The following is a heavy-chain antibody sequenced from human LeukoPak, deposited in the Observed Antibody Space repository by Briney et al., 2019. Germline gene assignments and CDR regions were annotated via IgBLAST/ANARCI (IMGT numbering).Heavy chain of an antibody. V-gene: IGHV4-34*06. CDR3: ARHGGTAACALYNWFDP. CDR2: MNHSGYT. CDR1: GGSFSGYY. D-gene: IGHD6-13*01. J-gene: IGHJ5*02. Sequence: SETLSLTCAVYGGSFSGYYWNWIRQPPGKGLEWIGEMNHSGYTYYNPSLKCRGTISVDKTKNQFFLKLANVTSANTALCYVARHGGTAACALYNWFDPWRRGTMVSVPS.